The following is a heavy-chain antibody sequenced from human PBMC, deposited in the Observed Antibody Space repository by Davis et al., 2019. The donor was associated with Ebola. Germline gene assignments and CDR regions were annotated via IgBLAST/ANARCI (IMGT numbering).Heavy chain of an antibody. J-gene: IGHJ4*02. CDR2: INAGNGNT. CDR3: ARDDWGWDY. D-gene: IGHD3-16*01. Sequence: AASVKVSCKASGYTFTSYYMHWVRQAPGQGLEWMGWINAGNGNTKYSQKFQGRVTITRDTSTSTAYMELRSLRSDDTAVYYCARDDWGWDYWGQGTLVTVSS. CDR1: GYTFTSYY. V-gene: IGHV1-3*01.